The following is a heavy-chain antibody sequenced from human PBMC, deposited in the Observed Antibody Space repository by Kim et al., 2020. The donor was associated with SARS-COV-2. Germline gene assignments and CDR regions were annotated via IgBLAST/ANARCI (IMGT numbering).Heavy chain of an antibody. V-gene: IGHV3-66*01. Sequence: TYYADSVKGRFTISRDNSKNTLYLQMNSLRAEDTAVYYCATSGGRGYFDYWGQGTLVTVSS. J-gene: IGHJ4*02. CDR2: T. D-gene: IGHD1-26*01. CDR3: ATSGGRGYFDY.